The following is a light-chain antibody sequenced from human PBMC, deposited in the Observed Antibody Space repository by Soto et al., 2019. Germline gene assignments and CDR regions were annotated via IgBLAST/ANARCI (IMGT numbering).Light chain of an antibody. J-gene: IGLJ1*01. CDR3: SSYTSSSTLYV. CDR2: DVS. CDR1: SSDVGGFNY. V-gene: IGLV2-14*01. Sequence: QSALTQPASVSGSPGQSITISCTGTSSDVGGFNYVSWYQQHPGKAPKLMIYDVSNRPSGVSNRFCGSKSGNTASLTISGLQAEDEDDYYCSSYTSSSTLYVFGTGTKLTVL.